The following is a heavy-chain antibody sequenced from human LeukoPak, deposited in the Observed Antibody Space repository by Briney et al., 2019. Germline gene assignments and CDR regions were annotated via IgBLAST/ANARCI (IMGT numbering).Heavy chain of an antibody. J-gene: IGHJ4*02. CDR3: ASCITMIVVVITDPGFDY. CDR2: ISTSSSST. V-gene: IGHV3-11*06. CDR1: GFTFSDYY. Sequence: PGGSLRLSCAASGFTFSDYYMSWFRQAPGKGLEWVSYISTSSSSTTYADSVKGRFTISRDNAKNSLYLQMNSLRAEDTAVYYCASCITMIVVVITDPGFDYWGQGTLVTVSS. D-gene: IGHD3-22*01.